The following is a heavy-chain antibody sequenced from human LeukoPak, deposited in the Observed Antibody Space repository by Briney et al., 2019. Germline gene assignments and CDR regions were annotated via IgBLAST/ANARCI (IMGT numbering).Heavy chain of an antibody. CDR1: RFTFSKYW. CDR3: AIWSSGWQFDF. Sequence: PGGSLRLSCAASRFTFSKYWMTWVRQAPGKGLQWVAHIKEDGSDKYYVDSVKGRFTISRDNAKTSLYLQMNSLRAEDTAVYYCAIWSSGWQFDFWGQGTLVSVSS. J-gene: IGHJ4*02. D-gene: IGHD6-19*01. V-gene: IGHV3-7*05. CDR2: IKEDGSDK.